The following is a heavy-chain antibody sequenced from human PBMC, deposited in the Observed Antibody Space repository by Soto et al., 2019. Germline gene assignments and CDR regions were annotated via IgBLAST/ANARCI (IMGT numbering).Heavy chain of an antibody. CDR1: GFTFNTYW. J-gene: IGHJ6*02. V-gene: IGHV3-74*01. CDR2: INSDGTST. CDR3: ARGRYYGMDV. Sequence: EVQLVESGGGLVQPGGSLRLPCAGSGFTFNTYWIHWVRQAPGKGLVWVSCINSDGTSTRYADSVKGRFTISTDNAKNTLYLQMNSLRTEDTAVYYCARGRYYGMDVWGQGTTVTVSS.